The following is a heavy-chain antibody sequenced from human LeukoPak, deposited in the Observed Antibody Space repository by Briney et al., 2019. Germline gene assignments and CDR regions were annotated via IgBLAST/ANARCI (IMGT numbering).Heavy chain of an antibody. D-gene: IGHD5-18*01. V-gene: IGHV1-8*01. CDR2: MNPNSGNT. J-gene: IGHJ4*02. CDR1: GYTFTSYD. CDR3: AREGPRGYSYGYQVGSYFDY. Sequence: ASVKVSCKASGYTFTSYDINWVRQATGQGLEWMGWMNPNSGNTGYAQKFQGRVTMTRNTSISTAYMELSSLRAEDTAVEYCAREGPRGYSYGYQVGSYFDYWGQGTLVTVSS.